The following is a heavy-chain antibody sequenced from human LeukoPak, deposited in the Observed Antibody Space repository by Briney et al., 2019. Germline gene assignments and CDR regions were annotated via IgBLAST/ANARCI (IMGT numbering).Heavy chain of an antibody. CDR3: ARDLETTVAMATTWDY. CDR2: ISSSGGST. D-gene: IGHD5-24*01. Sequence: GGSLRLSCTASGFTFSSYAMSWVRQAPGKGLEWVSTISSSGGSTYYADSVKGRFTISRDNSKNTVYLQMNSLRVEDTAVYYCARDLETTVAMATTWDYWGQGTLVIVSS. CDR1: GFTFSSYA. J-gene: IGHJ4*02. V-gene: IGHV3-23*01.